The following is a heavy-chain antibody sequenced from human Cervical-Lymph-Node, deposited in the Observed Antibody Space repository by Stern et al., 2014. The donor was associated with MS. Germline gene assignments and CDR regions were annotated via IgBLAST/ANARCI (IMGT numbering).Heavy chain of an antibody. V-gene: IGHV3-30*04. CDR2: ISYDGSKK. D-gene: IGHD2-15*01. CDR3: AKDQVPDYDASGGWLDP. J-gene: IGHJ5*02. CDR1: GFMFSIYA. Sequence: VQLVESGGGVVQPGRSLRLSCEVSGFMFSIYAMHWVRQSPGKGLEWLGVISYDGSKKHYADSVKGRFTISRDNFKNTLYLQINSLRAEDTAVYHCAKDQVPDYDASGGWLDPWGQGTLVTVSS.